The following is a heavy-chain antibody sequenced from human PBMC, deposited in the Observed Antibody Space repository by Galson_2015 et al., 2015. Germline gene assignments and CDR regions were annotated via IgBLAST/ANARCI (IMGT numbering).Heavy chain of an antibody. J-gene: IGHJ4*02. Sequence: SLRLSCAASGFTLSNYEMNWVRQAPGKGLEWVSYIRTSGSSIYYADSVKGRFTISRDNAKNSLYLQMNSLRAEDTAVYYCAREAFIGPSTSVTPNDWGQGTLVTVSS. CDR3: AREAFIGPSTSVTPND. D-gene: IGHD4-11*01. V-gene: IGHV3-48*03. CDR1: GFTLSNYE. CDR2: IRTSGSSI.